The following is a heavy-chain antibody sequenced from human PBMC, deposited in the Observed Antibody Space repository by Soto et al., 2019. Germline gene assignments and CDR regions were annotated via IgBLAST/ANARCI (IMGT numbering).Heavy chain of an antibody. CDR2: ISSSSSTI. CDR1: GFTFSSYS. J-gene: IGHJ6*02. D-gene: IGHD2-2*01. CDR3: ARGIGGQDIVVVPAAMRGYYYYGMDV. V-gene: IGHV3-48*01. Sequence: PGGSLRLSCAASGFTFSSYSMNWVRQAPGKGLEWVSYISSSSSTIYYADSVKGRFTISRDNAKNSLYLRMNSLRAEDTAVYYCARGIGGQDIVVVPAAMRGYYYYGMDVWGQGTTVTVSS.